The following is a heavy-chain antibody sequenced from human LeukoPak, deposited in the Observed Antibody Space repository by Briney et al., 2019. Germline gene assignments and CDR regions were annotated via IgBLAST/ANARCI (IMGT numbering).Heavy chain of an antibody. Sequence: GGSLRLSCAVSGFTVSSNYMSWVRQAPGKGLEWASVIYSGGNTYYADSVKGRFTISRDNSKNTLYLQMNSLRAEDTAVYYCARGGTVVTHDYWGQGTLVTVSS. CDR2: IYSGGNT. CDR3: ARGGTVVTHDY. CDR1: GFTVSSNY. J-gene: IGHJ4*02. V-gene: IGHV3-53*01. D-gene: IGHD4-23*01.